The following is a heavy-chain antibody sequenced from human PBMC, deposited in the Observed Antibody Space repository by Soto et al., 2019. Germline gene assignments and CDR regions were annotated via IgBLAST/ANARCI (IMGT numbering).Heavy chain of an antibody. CDR2: ISSNGGST. Sequence: EVQLVESGGGLVQPGGSLRLSCAASGFTFSSYSMHWVRQAPGKGLEYVSAISSNGGSTDYANSVKGRFTISRDNSKNTLYLQMGSLRAEDMAVYYCARGSNGYHFDYWDQGTLVTVSS. CDR3: ARGSNGYHFDY. D-gene: IGHD5-12*01. V-gene: IGHV3-64*01. J-gene: IGHJ4*02. CDR1: GFTFSSYS.